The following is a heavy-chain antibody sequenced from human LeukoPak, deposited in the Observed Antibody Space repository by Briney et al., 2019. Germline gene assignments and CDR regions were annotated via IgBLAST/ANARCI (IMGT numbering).Heavy chain of an antibody. CDR2: ISSSSSYI. CDR1: GFTFSSYS. D-gene: IGHD2-2*01. Sequence: PGGSLRLSCAASGFTFSSYSMNWVRQAPGKGLEWVSSISSSSSYIYYADSVKGRFTISRDNAKNSLYLQMNSLRAEDTAVYYCARVPRYCSSTSCYGPYNWFDPWGQGTLVTVSS. V-gene: IGHV3-21*01. CDR3: ARVPRYCSSTSCYGPYNWFDP. J-gene: IGHJ5*02.